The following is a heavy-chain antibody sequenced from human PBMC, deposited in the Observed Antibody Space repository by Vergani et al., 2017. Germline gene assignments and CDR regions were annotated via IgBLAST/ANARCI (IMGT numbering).Heavy chain of an antibody. CDR1: GFIFSHYW. D-gene: IGHD3-22*01. CDR3: ARINYYGSSGYSLTRWHNWFDP. Sequence: EVQLVESGGGLVQPGGSLRLSCAASGFIFSHYWMRWVRQAPGKGLEWVANINQDGSEKYYVDSVKGRFTISRDNAKNSLYLQMNSLRAEDTALYYCARINYYGSSGYSLTRWHNWFDPWGQGTLITFSS. CDR2: INQDGSEK. J-gene: IGHJ5*02. V-gene: IGHV3-7*01.